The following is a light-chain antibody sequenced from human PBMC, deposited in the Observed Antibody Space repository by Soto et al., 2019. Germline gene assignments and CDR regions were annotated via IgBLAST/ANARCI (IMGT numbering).Light chain of an antibody. Sequence: DIQMTQSPSSLSASVGDRVTITCRASQIINKYVNWYQQKPGEAPKLLIYAASSLQSGVPSRFSVSGSGTTFTLTNSSLQPEDFAAYYCQQTYSLPDTFGQGTKLEI. V-gene: IGKV1-39*01. CDR1: QIINKY. CDR3: QQTYSLPDT. CDR2: AAS. J-gene: IGKJ2*01.